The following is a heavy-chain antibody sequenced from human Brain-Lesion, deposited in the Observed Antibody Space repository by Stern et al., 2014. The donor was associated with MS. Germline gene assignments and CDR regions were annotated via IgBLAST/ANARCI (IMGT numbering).Heavy chain of an antibody. D-gene: IGHD1-26*01. V-gene: IGHV4-39*01. CDR3: ASWVGARRRRFDY. CDR2: IHYTGST. CDR1: GGPISSSSYY. J-gene: IGHJ4*02. Sequence: QVQLVESGPGLVKPSETLSLTCTVSGGPISSSSYYWGWIRQPPGKGLEWIGTIHYTGSTNYNPSLKSRVNFSVAMSRHPFHLHRGSVPAADTAVYYCASWVGARRRRFDYWGQGTLVTVSS.